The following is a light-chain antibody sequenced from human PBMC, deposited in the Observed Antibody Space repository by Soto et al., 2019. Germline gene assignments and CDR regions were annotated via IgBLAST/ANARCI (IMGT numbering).Light chain of an antibody. CDR1: QNIDMY. CDR3: QHTFNSPPWT. V-gene: IGKV1-39*01. Sequence: DIHMTQSPSSLSASVGDTVTITCRASQNIDMYLNWYQQKPGKAPRVLISGASNLQSGVPSRFSGSGSGTDFTLTTSSLQPEDFASYFCQHTFNSPPWTFGQGTKV. CDR2: GAS. J-gene: IGKJ1*01.